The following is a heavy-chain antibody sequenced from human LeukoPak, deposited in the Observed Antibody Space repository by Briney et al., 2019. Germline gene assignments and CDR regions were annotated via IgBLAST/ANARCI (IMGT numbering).Heavy chain of an antibody. Sequence: GGSLRLSCAASGFTFSSYSLNWVRQAPGKGLEWVSHISSSSSTIYYGDSVKGRSTTSRDNAKNSLYLQMNSLRDEDTAVYYCARERDSSSWYAFDIWGQGTMVTVSS. V-gene: IGHV3-48*02. J-gene: IGHJ3*02. CDR2: ISSSSSTI. CDR3: ARERDSSSWYAFDI. D-gene: IGHD6-13*01. CDR1: GFTFSSYS.